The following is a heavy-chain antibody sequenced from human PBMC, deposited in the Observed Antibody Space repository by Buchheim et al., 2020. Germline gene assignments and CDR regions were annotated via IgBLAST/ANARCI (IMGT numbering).Heavy chain of an antibody. Sequence: EVQVVESGGGLVQPGGSLRLSCIGSGFAFNDYWMTWVRQAPGKGLEWVANIKADGSEDYYVDSVKGRFTISRDNAKNTLYLQMNSLRGEDTAVYYCASAGTTAPFDYWGQGTL. CDR2: IKADGSED. D-gene: IGHD1-7*01. J-gene: IGHJ4*02. V-gene: IGHV3-7*01. CDR3: ASAGTTAPFDY. CDR1: GFAFNDYW.